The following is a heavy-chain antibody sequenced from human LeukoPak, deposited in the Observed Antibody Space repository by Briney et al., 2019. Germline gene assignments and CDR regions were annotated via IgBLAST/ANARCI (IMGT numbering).Heavy chain of an antibody. CDR2: MNQVGGEY. Sequence: GGSLRLSCAASGFTFSSYGMHWVRQAPGKGVEWVANMNQVGGEYYYVDSVKGRFTISRDNAKTSLYLQMNSLRAEDTAVYYCVRDYRGPFDYWGQGTLITVAP. V-gene: IGHV3-7*01. J-gene: IGHJ4*02. CDR3: VRDYRGPFDY. D-gene: IGHD1-26*01. CDR1: GFTFSSYG.